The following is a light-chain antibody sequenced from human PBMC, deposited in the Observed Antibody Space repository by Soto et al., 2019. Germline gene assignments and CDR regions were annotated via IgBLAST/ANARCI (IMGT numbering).Light chain of an antibody. CDR2: GAS. V-gene: IGKV3-15*01. CDR1: HSISTN. CDR3: QQYNSWPT. Sequence: EIIMTQSPATLSVSPGEGATLSCRTSHSISTNLAWYQHKRGQSPRLLVYGASTRATCVPARFSGSGSGAEFPLSISSLQAEEFAVYYCQQYNSWPTFGGGTNVEIK. J-gene: IGKJ4*01.